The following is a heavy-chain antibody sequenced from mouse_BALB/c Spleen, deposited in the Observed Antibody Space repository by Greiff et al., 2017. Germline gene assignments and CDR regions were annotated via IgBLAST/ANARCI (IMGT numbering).Heavy chain of an antibody. CDR1: GFSLTSYG. CDR3: ARGGVAPYAMDY. J-gene: IGHJ4*01. CDR2: IWAGGST. V-gene: IGHV2-9*02. D-gene: IGHD1-1*01. Sequence: VKVVESGPGLVAPSQSLSITCTVSGFSLTSYGVHWVRQPPGKGLEWLGVIWAGGSTNYNSALMSRLSISKDNSKSQVFLKMNSLQTDDTAMYYCARGGVAPYAMDYWGQGTSVTVSS.